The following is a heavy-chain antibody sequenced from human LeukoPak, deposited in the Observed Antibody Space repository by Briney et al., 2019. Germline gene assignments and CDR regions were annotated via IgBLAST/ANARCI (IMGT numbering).Heavy chain of an antibody. CDR2: ISSNGGGT. CDR3: VKSDFWSGHYYYYGMDV. D-gene: IGHD3-3*01. V-gene: IGHV3-64D*06. CDR1: GFTFSSYA. Sequence: GGSLRLSCSASGFTFSSYAMHWVRQAPGKGLEYVSAISSNGGGTYYADSVKGRFTISRDNSKNTLYLQMSSLRAEDTAVYYCVKSDFWSGHYYYYGMDVWGQGTTVTVSS. J-gene: IGHJ6*02.